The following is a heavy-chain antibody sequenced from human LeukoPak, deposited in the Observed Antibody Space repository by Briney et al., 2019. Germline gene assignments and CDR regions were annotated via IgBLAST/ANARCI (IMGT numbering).Heavy chain of an antibody. Sequence: GGSLRLSCAASGFTFSSYWMSWVRQAPGKGLEWVAYINQGGSEKYYVDSVKGRFTISRDNAKNSLYLQMDSLRAEDTAVYYCARHDILDYYGLGSYYQGWGQGTLVTVSS. D-gene: IGHD3-10*01. CDR2: INQGGSEK. J-gene: IGHJ4*02. V-gene: IGHV3-7*03. CDR1: GFTFSSYW. CDR3: ARHDILDYYGLGSYYQG.